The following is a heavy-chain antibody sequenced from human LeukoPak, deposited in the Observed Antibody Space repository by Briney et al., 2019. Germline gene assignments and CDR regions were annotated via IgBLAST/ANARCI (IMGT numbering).Heavy chain of an antibody. CDR3: ARDDGNYYDSSGFDY. CDR1: GFSFSSYA. J-gene: IGHJ4*02. D-gene: IGHD3-22*01. V-gene: IGHV3-30*02. CDR2: IQYHGSNK. Sequence: GGSLRLSCAASGFSFSSYAMHWVRQAPGKGLEWVAFIQYHGSNKYYADSVKGRFTTSRDNSKNTLYLRMNSLRAEDTAVYYCARDDGNYYDSSGFDYWGQGTLVTFSS.